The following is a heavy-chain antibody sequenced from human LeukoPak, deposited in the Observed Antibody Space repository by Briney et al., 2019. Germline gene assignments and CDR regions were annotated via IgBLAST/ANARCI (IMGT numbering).Heavy chain of an antibody. CDR1: GFTFSSYG. Sequence: GGSLRLSCAASGFTFSSYGMSWVRQAPGKGLEWVSAISGSGGSTYYADSVKGRFTISRDNSKNTLYLQMNSLKAEDTAVYYCAKDLVPLAVYYYYYMDVWGKGTTVTISS. CDR3: AKDLVPLAVYYYYYMDV. CDR2: ISGSGGST. V-gene: IGHV3-23*01. D-gene: IGHD6-6*01. J-gene: IGHJ6*03.